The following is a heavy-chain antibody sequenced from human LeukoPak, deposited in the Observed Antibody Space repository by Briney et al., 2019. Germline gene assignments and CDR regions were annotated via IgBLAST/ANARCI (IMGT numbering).Heavy chain of an antibody. CDR1: GFTFSNYW. J-gene: IGHJ5*02. CDR2: INTDGSRI. V-gene: IGHV3-74*01. Sequence: GGSLRLSCSASGFTFSNYWMHWVRQAPGKGLVWVSRINTDGSRITYADSVKGRFTISRDNAMNTVYLQMNSLRAEDTAVYYCARVLSGSWDWFDPWGQGTLVTVSS. D-gene: IGHD3-22*01. CDR3: ARVLSGSWDWFDP.